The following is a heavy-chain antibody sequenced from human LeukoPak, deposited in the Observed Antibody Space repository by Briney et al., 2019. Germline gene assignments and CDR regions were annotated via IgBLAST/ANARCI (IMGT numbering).Heavy chain of an antibody. CDR1: GYTFTGYY. CDR3: ARVDLGDYDSTPYFDY. D-gene: IGHD3-22*01. J-gene: IGHJ4*02. CDR2: INPNSGGT. V-gene: IGHV1-2*02. Sequence: ASVKVSCKASGYTFTGYYMHWVRQAPGQGLEWMGWINPNSGGTNYAQKFQGRVTMTRDTSISTAYMELSRLRSDDTAVYYCARVDLGDYDSTPYFDYWGQGTLVTVSS.